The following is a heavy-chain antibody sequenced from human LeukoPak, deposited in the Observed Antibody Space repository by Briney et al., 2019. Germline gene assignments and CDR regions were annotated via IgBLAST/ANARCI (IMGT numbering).Heavy chain of an antibody. J-gene: IGHJ4*02. CDR2: ISGRGDST. D-gene: IGHD3-22*01. V-gene: IGHV3-23*01. Sequence: GGSLRLSCAASGFTFSNYAMSWVRQTPGKGLEWVSGISGRGDSTVYADSVKGRFTISRDNSKNTLYLQMNSLRVEDTAIYFCAKDQSHYYDSSGYYQNWGQGTLVTVSS. CDR1: GFTFSNYA. CDR3: AKDQSHYYDSSGYYQN.